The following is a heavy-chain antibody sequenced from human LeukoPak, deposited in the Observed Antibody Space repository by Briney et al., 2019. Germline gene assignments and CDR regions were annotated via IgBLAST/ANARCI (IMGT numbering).Heavy chain of an antibody. Sequence: PSETLSLTCAVYGGSFSGYYWSWIRQPPGKGLEWIGEINHSGSTNYNPSLKSRVTISVDTSKNQFSLKLSSVTAADTAVYYCARGGVQWNWFDPWGQGTLVTASS. J-gene: IGHJ5*02. V-gene: IGHV4-34*01. D-gene: IGHD6-19*01. CDR3: ARGGVQWNWFDP. CDR2: INHSGST. CDR1: GGSFSGYY.